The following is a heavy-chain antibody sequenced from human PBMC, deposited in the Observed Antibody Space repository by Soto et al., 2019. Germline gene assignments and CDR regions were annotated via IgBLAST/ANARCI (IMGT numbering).Heavy chain of an antibody. CDR2: FNPRGGTT. CDR3: ARVYGLVQYDDFWSGHYDY. D-gene: IGHD3-3*01. CDR1: ANTFINNY. V-gene: IGHV1-46*01. J-gene: IGHJ4*02. Sequence: QVQLLQSGAEVKKPGASVRISCKSSANTFINNYINWVRQAPGQGLEWLGVFNPRGGTTRYAQKFQDIVTMTGDTSTRTVFIELSNLKSEDTAVYYCARVYGLVQYDDFWSGHYDYWGQGTLVIVSS.